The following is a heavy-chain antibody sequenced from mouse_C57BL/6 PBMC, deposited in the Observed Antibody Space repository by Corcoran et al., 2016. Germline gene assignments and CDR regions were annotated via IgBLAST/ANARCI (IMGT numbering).Heavy chain of an antibody. V-gene: IGHV3-6*01. CDR3: ARAPYGYYAMDY. CDR2: ISYDGSN. Sequence: DVQLQESGPGLVKPSQSLSLTCSVTGYSITSGYYWNWIRQFPGNKLEWMGYISYDGSNNYNPSLKNRISITRDTSKNQFFLKLNSVTTEDTATYYCARAPYGYYAMDYWGQGTSVTVSS. J-gene: IGHJ4*01. D-gene: IGHD1-1*02. CDR1: GYSITSGYY.